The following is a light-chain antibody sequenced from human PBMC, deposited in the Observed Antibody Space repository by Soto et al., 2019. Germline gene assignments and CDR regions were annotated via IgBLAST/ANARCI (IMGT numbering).Light chain of an antibody. CDR2: LGS. CDR1: QSLLHSNGYNY. CDR3: MQALQTPPT. Sequence: DIVMTQSPLSLPVTPGEPASISCRSSQSLLHSNGYNYLDWYLQKPGQSPQLLIYLGSNRASGVPDRFCGRGSGTDFTLKISRVEAEDVGVYYCMQALQTPPTFGQGTKVEIK. J-gene: IGKJ1*01. V-gene: IGKV2-28*01.